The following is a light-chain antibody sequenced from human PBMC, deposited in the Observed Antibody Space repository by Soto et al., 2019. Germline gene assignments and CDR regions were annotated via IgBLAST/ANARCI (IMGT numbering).Light chain of an antibody. CDR2: GAS. CDR1: QSVSNN. Sequence: IVMTQSPATLSVFTGGRASLSCRASQSVSNNLAWYQKKPGQAPRLLIYGASTRAAGISVRFSGSGSGTKFTLIISSLQSDDSAVYYCQQYHNAGSTFGQGTKLEI. V-gene: IGKV3-15*01. CDR3: QQYHNAGST. J-gene: IGKJ1*01.